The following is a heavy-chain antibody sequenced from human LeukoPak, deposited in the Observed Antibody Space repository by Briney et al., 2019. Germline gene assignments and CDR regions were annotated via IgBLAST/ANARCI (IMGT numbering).Heavy chain of an antibody. Sequence: PGGSLRLSCAASGFTFTSYAMSWVRQAPGKGLEWVSGISGSGGSTYYADSVKGRFTISRDNSKRELYLQMNSLRAEDTAVYYCAKEIRYYGSGSGNWGQGTLVTVSS. CDR1: GFTFTSYA. D-gene: IGHD3-10*01. V-gene: IGHV3-23*01. CDR3: AKEIRYYGSGSGN. CDR2: ISGSGGST. J-gene: IGHJ4*02.